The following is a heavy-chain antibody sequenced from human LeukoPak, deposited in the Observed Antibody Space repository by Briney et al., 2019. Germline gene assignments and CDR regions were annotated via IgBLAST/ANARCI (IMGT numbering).Heavy chain of an antibody. CDR3: ANLNCYDSSMED. CDR1: GFTFSSYS. D-gene: IGHD3-22*01. J-gene: IGHJ4*02. CDR2: SSGIGDSK. Sequence: GGSVRLSCGASGFTFSSYSMSGAPRARGKGLEGVTGSSGIGDSKSNEAYVKGRFTISRDNSKTTLYLQMNRLRAEDTAVYYCANLNCYDSSMEDWGQGSLVTVSS. V-gene: IGHV3-23*01.